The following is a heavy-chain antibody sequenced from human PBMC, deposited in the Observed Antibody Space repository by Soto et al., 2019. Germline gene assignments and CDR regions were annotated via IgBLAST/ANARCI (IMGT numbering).Heavy chain of an antibody. V-gene: IGHV6-1*01. CDR3: ARTRGYSYGLRDYYGMDV. Sequence: LSLTCAISGDSVSSNSAAWNWIRQSPSRGLEWLGRTYYRSKWYNDYAVSVKSRITINPDTSKNQFSLQLNSVTPEDTAVYYCARTRGYSYGLRDYYGMDVWGQGTTVTVSS. CDR1: GDSVSSNSAA. CDR2: TYYRSKWYN. D-gene: IGHD5-18*01. J-gene: IGHJ6*02.